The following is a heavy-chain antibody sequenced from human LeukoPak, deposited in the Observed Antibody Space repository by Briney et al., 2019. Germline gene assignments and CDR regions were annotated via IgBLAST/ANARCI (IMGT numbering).Heavy chain of an antibody. J-gene: IGHJ3*02. V-gene: IGHV1-18*01. CDR3: ARDLGYCSSTSSYRGAFDI. Sequence: ASVKVSCKASGYTFTSYGISWVRQAPGQGLEWMGWISAYNGNTNYAQKLQGRVTMTTDTSTSTAYMELRSLRSDDTAVYYCARDLGYCSSTSSYRGAFDIWGQGTMVTVSS. D-gene: IGHD2-2*01. CDR1: GYTFTSYG. CDR2: ISAYNGNT.